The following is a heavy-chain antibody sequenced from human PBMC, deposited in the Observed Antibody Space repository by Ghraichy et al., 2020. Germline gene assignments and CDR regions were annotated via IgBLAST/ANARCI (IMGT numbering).Heavy chain of an antibody. D-gene: IGHD6-19*01. J-gene: IGHJ4*02. CDR3: ARDNGWYNY. V-gene: IGHV4-4*07. CDR1: GASTSRYY. CDR2: IYTTGGT. Sequence: SETLSLTCSVSGASTSRYYLSWIRQPAGKGLEWIGRIYTTGGTNYNPSLKSRVTMSVDTFNNQFFLKLTSVTAADTAVYYCARDNGWYNYWGQGILVTVSS.